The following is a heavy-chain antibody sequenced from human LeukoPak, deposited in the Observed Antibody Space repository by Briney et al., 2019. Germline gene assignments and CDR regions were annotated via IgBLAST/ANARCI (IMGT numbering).Heavy chain of an antibody. Sequence: GGSLRLSCTASGFTFGDYAMSWVRQAPGKGLEWVSSISGSDGTTYYADSVKGRFTISRDNSKYTLSLQMNSLRAEDTAVYYCAKVDNWKYGHHDYWGQGTLVTVSS. D-gene: IGHD1-1*01. CDR2: ISGSDGTT. J-gene: IGHJ4*02. CDR1: GFTFGDYA. V-gene: IGHV3-23*01. CDR3: AKVDNWKYGHHDY.